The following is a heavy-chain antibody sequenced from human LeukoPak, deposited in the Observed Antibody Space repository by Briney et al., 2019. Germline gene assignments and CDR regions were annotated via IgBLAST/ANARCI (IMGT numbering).Heavy chain of an antibody. CDR1: GFTFSNYA. CDR2: ISGSGGST. J-gene: IGHJ4*02. D-gene: IGHD2-15*01. CDR3: AKGILSVNDY. Sequence: GGALRLSCAASGFTFSNYAMSWVREAPGKGLEWVSVISGSGGSTYYADSVKGRFTISRDNSKNTLFLQMNSLRAEDTAVYYCAKGILSVNDYWGQGTLVTVSS. V-gene: IGHV3-23*01.